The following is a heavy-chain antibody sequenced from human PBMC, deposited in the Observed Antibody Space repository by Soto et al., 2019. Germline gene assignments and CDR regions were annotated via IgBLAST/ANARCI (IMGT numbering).Heavy chain of an antibody. CDR1: GFPCSDFA. CDR2: ASGSGSGT. CDR3: AKGRPGVAAAPDY. V-gene: IGHV3-23*01. D-gene: IGHD2-21*01. Sequence: GGSLRLSCAASGFPCSDFAMAWVRQAPGKGLEWVSSASGSGSGTYYADSVKGRFTISRDNSKNTLFLHMSNLRAGDTALYFCAKGRPGVAAAPDYWGQGTLVTVSS. J-gene: IGHJ4*02.